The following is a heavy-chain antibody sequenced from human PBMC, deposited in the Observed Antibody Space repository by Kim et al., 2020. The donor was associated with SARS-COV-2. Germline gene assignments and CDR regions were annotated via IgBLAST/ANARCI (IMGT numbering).Heavy chain of an antibody. Sequence: GGSLRLSCAASGFTFSSYSMNWVRQAPGKGLEWVSSISCSSSYIYYADSVKGRFTISRDNAKNSLYLQMNSLRAEDTAVYYCASYHYGSGSYYRNGMDVWGQGTTVTVSS. J-gene: IGHJ6*02. CDR2: ISCSSSYI. V-gene: IGHV3-21*01. CDR3: ASYHYGSGSYYRNGMDV. CDR1: GFTFSSYS. D-gene: IGHD3-10*01.